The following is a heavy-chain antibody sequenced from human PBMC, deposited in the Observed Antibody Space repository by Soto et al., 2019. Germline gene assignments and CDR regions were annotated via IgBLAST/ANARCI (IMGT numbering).Heavy chain of an antibody. CDR1: GYRFTSYW. V-gene: IGHV5-51*01. J-gene: IGHJ3*02. CDR3: ARQRDSGSYHDAFDI. D-gene: IGHD1-26*01. CDR2: IYPGDSDT. Sequence: PGESLKISCKSSGYRFTSYWIGWVPQMPGKGLEWMGIIYPGDSDTRYSPSFQGQVPISADKSISTAYLQGNSLKASDTAMYYCARQRDSGSYHDAFDIWGQGTMVTVSS.